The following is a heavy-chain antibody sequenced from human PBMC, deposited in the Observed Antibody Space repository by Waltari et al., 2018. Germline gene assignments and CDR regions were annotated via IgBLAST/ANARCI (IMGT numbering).Heavy chain of an antibody. CDR2: IYPGDSDT. CDR3: ARRRGDYSDFNY. D-gene: IGHD4-4*01. CDR1: GYNFSDYW. J-gene: IGHJ4*02. Sequence: EVRLVQSGAEVKKPGESLKISCQASGYNFSDYWIGWVRQMPGKGLEWMGVIYPGDSDTQYSPTFQGQVTISVDKSIGTAYLHWSSLKASDTAVYYCARRRGDYSDFNYWGQGTLVTVSS. V-gene: IGHV5-51*01.